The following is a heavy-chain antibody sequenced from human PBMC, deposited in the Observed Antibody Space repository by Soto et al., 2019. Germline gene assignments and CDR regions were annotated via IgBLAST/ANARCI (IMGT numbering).Heavy chain of an antibody. CDR2: MTYDGATE. CDR3: ARVRLSIAVNDALDV. V-gene: IGHV3-30*14. D-gene: IGHD3-3*02. CDR1: GFTFTDYV. Sequence: QVYVVESGGGVVQPGSSLRLSCAASGFTFTDYVIHWVRQPAGKGLEWVASMTYDGATEYYADSVKGRFTMSRDNSKRTVSLQMNSLTPEDTAVYYCARVRLSIAVNDALDVWGQGTTVTVSS. J-gene: IGHJ3*01.